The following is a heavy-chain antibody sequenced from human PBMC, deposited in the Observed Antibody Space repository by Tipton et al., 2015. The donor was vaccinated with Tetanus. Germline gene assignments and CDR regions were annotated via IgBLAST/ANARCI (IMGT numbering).Heavy chain of an antibody. D-gene: IGHD3-10*01. Sequence: TLSLTCIVSGGSISSGGYYWSWIRQHPGKGLEGGGCIYDSGSIYYNPSPRSRVSISIETSKNQFSLKLSFVTAADAAVYYCLRERFIHYGMDVWGQGTTVTVSS. V-gene: IGHV4-31*03. CDR2: IYDSGSI. CDR3: LRERFIHYGMDV. J-gene: IGHJ6*02. CDR1: GGSISSGGYY.